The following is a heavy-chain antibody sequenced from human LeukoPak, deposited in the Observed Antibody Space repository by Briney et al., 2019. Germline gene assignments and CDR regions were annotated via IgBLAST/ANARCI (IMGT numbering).Heavy chain of an antibody. V-gene: IGHV4-30-2*01. Sequence: SQTLSLTCTVSGGSISSGGYYWSWIRQPPGKGLEWIGYIYHSGSTYYNPSLKSRVTISVDRSKNQFSLKLSSVTAADTAVYYCARGGFLEWSLFDYWGQGTLVTVSS. CDR2: IYHSGST. CDR3: ARGGFLEWSLFDY. D-gene: IGHD3-3*01. CDR1: GGSISSGGYY. J-gene: IGHJ4*02.